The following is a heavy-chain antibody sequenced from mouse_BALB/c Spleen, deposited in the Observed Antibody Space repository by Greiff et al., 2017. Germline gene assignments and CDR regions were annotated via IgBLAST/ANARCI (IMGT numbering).Heavy chain of an antibody. CDR2: ISSGGSYT. Sequence: EVKLMGSGGDLVKPGGSLKLSCAASGFTFSSYGMSWVRQTPDKRLEWVATISSGGSYTYYPDSVKGRFTISRDNAKNTLYLQMSSLKSEDTAMYYCARRGTGPFAYWGQGTLVTVSA. V-gene: IGHV5-6*02. CDR1: GFTFSSYG. D-gene: IGHD4-1*01. CDR3: ARRGTGPFAY. J-gene: IGHJ3*01.